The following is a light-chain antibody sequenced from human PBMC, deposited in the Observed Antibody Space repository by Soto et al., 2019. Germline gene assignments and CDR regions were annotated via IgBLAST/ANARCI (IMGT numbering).Light chain of an antibody. Sequence: IVMTQSPATLSVSPGDEVTLSCRASENVGTNLAWYQQKPGQAPRLLIYGSSTRATGIPATFSGSGSGTEFTLTISSLQSEVSAIYYCQQYNNWGLSFCGGTKVEIK. J-gene: IGKJ4*01. CDR3: QQYNNWGLS. CDR2: GSS. CDR1: ENVGTN. V-gene: IGKV3D-15*01.